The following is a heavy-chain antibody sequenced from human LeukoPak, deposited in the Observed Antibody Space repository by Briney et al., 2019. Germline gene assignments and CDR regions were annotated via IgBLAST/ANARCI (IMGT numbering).Heavy chain of an antibody. CDR3: AKETVPLSTTVVGQFDY. J-gene: IGHJ4*02. CDR1: GFTFSGSA. V-gene: IGHV3-53*01. CDR2: IYSGGST. Sequence: GGSLRLSCAASGFTFSGSAMHWVRQAPGKGLEWVSLIYSGGSTYYADSVEGRFIISRDNSKNTLYLQMNSLRAEDTAVYYCAKETVPLSTTVVGQFDYWGQGTLVTVSS. D-gene: IGHD4-23*01.